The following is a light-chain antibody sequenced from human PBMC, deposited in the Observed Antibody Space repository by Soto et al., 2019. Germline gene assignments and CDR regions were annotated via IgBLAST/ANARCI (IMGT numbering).Light chain of an antibody. CDR3: QQYHSYPIT. J-gene: IGKJ5*01. CDR1: QSISSW. Sequence: DIQMTQSPSTLSASVGDRVTITCRASQSISSWLAWYQQKPGKAPKLLIYKASSLESGVPSRFSGSGSGTAFTLTISSLQPDDFATYYCQQYHSYPITFGQGTRLEIK. V-gene: IGKV1-5*03. CDR2: KAS.